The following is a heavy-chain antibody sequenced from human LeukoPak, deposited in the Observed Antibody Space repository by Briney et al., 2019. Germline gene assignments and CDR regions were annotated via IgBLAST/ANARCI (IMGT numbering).Heavy chain of an antibody. Sequence: SETLSLTCTVSGDSMNSHYWSWIRQPPGKGLECIGYISYIGSTNYNPSLKSRVTISVDTSKNQFSLKLSSVTAADTAVYYCARDPTTVTKGLDIWGKGTMVTVSS. J-gene: IGHJ3*02. D-gene: IGHD4-17*01. CDR3: ARDPTTVTKGLDI. CDR2: ISYIGST. V-gene: IGHV4-59*11. CDR1: GDSMNSHY.